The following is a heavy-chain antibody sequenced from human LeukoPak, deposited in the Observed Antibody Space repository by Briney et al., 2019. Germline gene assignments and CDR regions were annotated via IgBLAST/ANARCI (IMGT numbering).Heavy chain of an antibody. Sequence: SETLSLTCTVSGGSISSSTYYWGWIRQPPGKGLEWIGSIYYSGSTYYNPSLKSRVTISVDTSKNQFSLKLSSVTAADTAVYYCATLGCNSPSCRSSDYWGQGTLVTVSS. CDR3: ATLGCNSPSCRSSDY. CDR2: IYYSGST. D-gene: IGHD2-2*01. J-gene: IGHJ4*02. CDR1: GGSISSSTYY. V-gene: IGHV4-39*01.